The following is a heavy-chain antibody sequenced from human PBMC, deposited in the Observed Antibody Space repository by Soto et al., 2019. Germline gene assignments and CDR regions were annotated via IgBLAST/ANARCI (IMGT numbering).Heavy chain of an antibody. CDR2: ISYSGST. V-gene: IGHV4-31*03. D-gene: IGHD4-17*01. CDR1: GGSFSSGSYC. J-gene: IGHJ4*02. CDR3: AIAITTVTTYDY. Sequence: QVQLQESGPGLVKPSQTLSLTCTVSGGSFSSGSYCWSWIRQHPGKGLEWIGYISYSGSTYSNPSLKSRVTMSADTSKNQFSLKLSSVTAADTAVYYCAIAITTVTTYDYWGQGTLVTVSS.